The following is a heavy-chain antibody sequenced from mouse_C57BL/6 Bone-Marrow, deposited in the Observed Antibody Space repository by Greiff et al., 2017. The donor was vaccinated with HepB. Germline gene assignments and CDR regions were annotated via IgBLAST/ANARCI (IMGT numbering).Heavy chain of an antibody. V-gene: IGHV1-81*01. CDR3: ARTGIYYDSYYYAMDY. CDR2: IYPRSGNT. Sequence: QVQLQQSGAELARPGASVKLSCKASGYTFTSYGISWVKQSTEQGLEWIGEIYPRSGNTYYNEKFKGKATLTADKSSSTAYMELRSLTSEDSAVYFCARTGIYYDSYYYAMDYWGQGTSVTVSS. CDR1: GYTFTSYG. D-gene: IGHD2-4*01. J-gene: IGHJ4*01.